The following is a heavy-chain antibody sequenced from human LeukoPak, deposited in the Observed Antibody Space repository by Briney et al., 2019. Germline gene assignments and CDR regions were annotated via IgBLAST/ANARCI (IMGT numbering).Heavy chain of an antibody. Sequence: PSQTLSLTCTVSGGSISSGGYYWSWIRQHPGKGLEWIGYIYYSGSTYYNPSLKSRVTISVDTSKNQFSLNLSSVTAADTAVYYCARHGDGGPAEYFRHWGQGTLVTVSS. V-gene: IGHV4-31*03. CDR3: ARHGDGGPAEYFRH. CDR1: GGSISSGGYY. CDR2: IYYSGST. D-gene: IGHD4-23*01. J-gene: IGHJ1*01.